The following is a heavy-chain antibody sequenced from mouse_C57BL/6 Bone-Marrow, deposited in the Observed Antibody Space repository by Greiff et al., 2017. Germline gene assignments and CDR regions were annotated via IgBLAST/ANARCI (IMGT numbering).Heavy chain of an antibody. CDR3: ARRGYCGSYFDY. V-gene: IGHV1-72*01. D-gene: IGHD1-1*01. CDR1: GYTFTSYW. CDR2: IDPNSGGT. J-gene: IGHJ2*01. Sequence: QVQLQQPGAELVKPGASVKLSCKASGYTFTSYWMHWVKQRPGRGLEWIGSIDPNSGGTKYNEKFKCKATLTVDKPSGTAYMQLSSLTSEDSAVYYCARRGYCGSYFDYWGQGTTLTVSS.